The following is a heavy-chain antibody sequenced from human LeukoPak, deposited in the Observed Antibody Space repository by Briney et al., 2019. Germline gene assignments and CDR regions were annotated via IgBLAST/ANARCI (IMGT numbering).Heavy chain of an antibody. CDR2: ISGLSSYT. V-gene: IGHV3-21*01. CDR3: GRAFPPLRTSSAGDL. D-gene: IGHD3-16*01. J-gene: IGHJ4*02. Sequence: GGSLRLSCSASGFTFSDYDMDWVRQAPGKGLEWVSSISGLSSYTYYGESVKGRFSISRDNAKNSLYLQMNSLGAEDTATYYCGRAFPPLRTSSAGDLWGQGILVTVSS. CDR1: GFTFSDYD.